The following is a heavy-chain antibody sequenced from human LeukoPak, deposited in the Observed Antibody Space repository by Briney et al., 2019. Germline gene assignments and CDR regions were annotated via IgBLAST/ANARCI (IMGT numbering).Heavy chain of an antibody. J-gene: IGHJ4*02. D-gene: IGHD3-10*01. Sequence: QTGGSLRLSCAASEFTFSSYAMSWVRQAPGKGLGWVSSINDRGGSTYYADSVKGRFTISRDNSKDTLYLQMNSLRSAHTAVYSCAKKFGSGSYYFDYWGQGALVTVSS. CDR2: INDRGGST. V-gene: IGHV3-23*01. CDR3: AKKFGSGSYYFDY. CDR1: EFTFSSYA.